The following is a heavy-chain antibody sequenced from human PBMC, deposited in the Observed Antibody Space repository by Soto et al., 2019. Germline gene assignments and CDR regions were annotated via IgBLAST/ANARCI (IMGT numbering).Heavy chain of an antibody. CDR2: IYYSGST. CDR1: GGSISSYY. Sequence: QVQLQESGPGLVKPSETLSLTCTVSGGSISSYYWGWIRQPPGKGLEWIGYIYYSGSTNYNPSLXGXLXSXXATSKTQFSLKLRSVTAADPAVYYCARHWGFWADYWGQGTLVTVSS. V-gene: IGHV4-59*08. CDR3: ARHWGFWADY. J-gene: IGHJ4*02. D-gene: IGHD3-16*01.